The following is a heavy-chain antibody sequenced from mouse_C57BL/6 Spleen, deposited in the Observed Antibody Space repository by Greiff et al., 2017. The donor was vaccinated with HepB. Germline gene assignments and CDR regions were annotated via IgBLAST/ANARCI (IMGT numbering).Heavy chain of an antibody. CDR2: IRNKANGYTT. CDR3: ARYNDVTTVVARNWYFDV. D-gene: IGHD1-1*01. Sequence: EVKLMESGGGLVQPGGSLSLSCAASGFTFTDYYMSWVRQPPGKALEWLGFIRNKANGYTTEYSASVKGRFTISRDNSQSILYLQMNALRAEDSATYYCARYNDVTTVVARNWYFDVWGTGTTVTVSS. J-gene: IGHJ1*03. CDR1: GFTFTDYY. V-gene: IGHV7-3*01.